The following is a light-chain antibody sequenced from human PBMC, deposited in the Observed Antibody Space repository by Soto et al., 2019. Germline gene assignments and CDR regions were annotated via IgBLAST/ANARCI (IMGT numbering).Light chain of an antibody. Sequence: QSLLPQPPSVSAAPGQKVTICCSGSSSNVGFNYVSRYQQFPGTAPKLLIYDTDKRPSGIPDRFSGSKSGTSATLDITGLQTGDEADYYCGAWDNSLSAGVFGGGTKVPVL. CDR3: GAWDNSLSAGV. CDR1: SSNVGFNY. J-gene: IGLJ2*01. CDR2: DTD. V-gene: IGLV1-51*01.